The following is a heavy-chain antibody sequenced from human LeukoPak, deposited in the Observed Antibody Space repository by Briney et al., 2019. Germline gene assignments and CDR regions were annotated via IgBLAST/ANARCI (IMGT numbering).Heavy chain of an antibody. CDR3: ARVNYYDSSGYYLGY. V-gene: IGHV1-8*03. Sequence: ASVKVSCKASGYTFTSYAINWVRQATGQGLEWMGWMNPNSGNTGYAQKFQGRVTITRNTSISTAYMELSSLRSEDTAVYYCARVNYYDSSGYYLGYWGQGTLVTVSS. J-gene: IGHJ4*02. CDR1: GYTFTSYA. CDR2: MNPNSGNT. D-gene: IGHD3-22*01.